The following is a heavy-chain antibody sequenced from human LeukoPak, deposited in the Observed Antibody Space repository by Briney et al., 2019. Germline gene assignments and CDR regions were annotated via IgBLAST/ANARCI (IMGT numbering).Heavy chain of an antibody. V-gene: IGHV4-38-2*02. CDR1: GYSISSGYC. CDR3: ARDNYVPDF. CDR2: IYHSGST. D-gene: IGHD4-11*01. Sequence: SETLSLTCTVSGYSISSGYCWGWIRQPPGKGLEWIGSIYHSGSTYYNPSLKSRLTISVDTSKNQFSLKLSSVTAADTAVYYCARDNYVPDFWGQGALVTVSS. J-gene: IGHJ4*02.